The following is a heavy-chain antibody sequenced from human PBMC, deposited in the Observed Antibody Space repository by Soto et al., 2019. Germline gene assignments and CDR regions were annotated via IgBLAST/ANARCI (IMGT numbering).Heavy chain of an antibody. CDR1: GFTFSSYG. CDR3: ARGVTTGARSDAFDI. V-gene: IGHV3-33*01. D-gene: IGHD4-17*01. CDR2: IWYDGSNK. J-gene: IGHJ3*02. Sequence: GGSLRLSCAASGFTFSSYGMHWVRQAPGKGLEWVAVIWYDGSNKYYADSVKGRFTISRDNSKNTLYLQMNSLRAEDTAVYYCARGVTTGARSDAFDIWGQGTMVTVSS.